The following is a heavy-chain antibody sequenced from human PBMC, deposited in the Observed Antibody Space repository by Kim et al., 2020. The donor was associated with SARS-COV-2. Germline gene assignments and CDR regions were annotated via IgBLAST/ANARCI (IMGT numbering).Heavy chain of an antibody. CDR2: IYWDDDK. J-gene: IGHJ4*02. Sequence: SGPTLVNPTQTLTLTCTFSGFSLSTSGVGVGWIRQPPGKALEWLALIYWDDDKRYSPSLKGRLTITKDTSKNQVVLTMTNMDPVDTATYYCAHSRIRRGTMIVVAGFSVDYWGQGTLVTVSS. CDR1: GFSLSTSGVG. D-gene: IGHD3-22*01. CDR3: AHSRIRRGTMIVVAGFSVDY. V-gene: IGHV2-5*02.